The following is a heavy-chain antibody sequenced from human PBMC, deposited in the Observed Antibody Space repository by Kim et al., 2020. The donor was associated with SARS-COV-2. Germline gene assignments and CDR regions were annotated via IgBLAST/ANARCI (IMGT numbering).Heavy chain of an antibody. Sequence: QGRVTITADESTSTAYMELSSLRSEDTAVYYCARAPYDILTGYYRPVFDYWGQGTLVTVSS. V-gene: IGHV1-69*01. D-gene: IGHD3-9*01. CDR3: ARAPYDILTGYYRPVFDY. J-gene: IGHJ4*02.